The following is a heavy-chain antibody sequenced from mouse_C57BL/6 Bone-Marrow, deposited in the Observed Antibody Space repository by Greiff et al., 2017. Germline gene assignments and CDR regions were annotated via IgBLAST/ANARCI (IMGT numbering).Heavy chain of an antibody. CDR1: GYTFTSYW. CDR3: AHGNYLYWYFAV. CDR2: IDPNSGGT. D-gene: IGHD2-1*01. J-gene: IGHJ1*03. V-gene: IGHV1-72*01. Sequence: VQLQQPGAELVQPGASVKLSCKASGYTFTSYWMHWVKQRPGRGLEWIGRIDPNSGGTKYNEKFKSKATLTVDKPSSTAYMQLSSLTSEDSAVYYCAHGNYLYWYFAVWGTGTTVTVSS.